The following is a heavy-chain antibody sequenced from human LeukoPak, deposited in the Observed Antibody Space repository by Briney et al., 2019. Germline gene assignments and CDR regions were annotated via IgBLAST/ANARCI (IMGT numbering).Heavy chain of an antibody. J-gene: IGHJ4*02. Sequence: PSETLSLTCAVYGGSFSGYYWSWIRQPPGKGLEWIGEINHSGSTNYNPSLKSRVTISVDTSKNQFSLKLSSVTAADTAVYYCASTPTYDSSGYNYWGQGTLVTVS. D-gene: IGHD3-22*01. CDR3: ASTPTYDSSGYNY. V-gene: IGHV4-34*01. CDR1: GGSFSGYY. CDR2: INHSGST.